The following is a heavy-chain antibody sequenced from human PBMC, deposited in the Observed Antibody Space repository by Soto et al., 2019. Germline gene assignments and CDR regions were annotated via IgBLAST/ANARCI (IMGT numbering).Heavy chain of an antibody. D-gene: IGHD2-15*01. CDR3: ATHPYCSGGSCYPAGPHYCFDP. Sequence: SENLCLPCAVYGGSFTGYYWRWIRQPPGKGLEWIGEINHSGSTNYNPSLKSRVTISVDTSKNQFSLKLSSVTAADTAVYYCATHPYCSGGSCYPAGPHYCFDPWGKGTIVSV. CDR1: GGSFTGYY. CDR2: INHSGST. V-gene: IGHV4-34*01. J-gene: IGHJ5*02.